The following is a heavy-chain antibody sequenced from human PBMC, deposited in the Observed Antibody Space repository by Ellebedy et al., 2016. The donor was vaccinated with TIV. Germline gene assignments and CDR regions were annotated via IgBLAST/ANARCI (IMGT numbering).Heavy chain of an antibody. CDR2: ISYDGSNK. V-gene: IGHV3-30*18. D-gene: IGHD3-22*01. CDR1: GFTFSSYG. J-gene: IGHJ6*02. Sequence: LSLTCAASGFTFSSYGMHWVRQAPGKGLEWVAVISYDGSNKYYADSVKGRFTISRDNSKNTLYLQMNSLRAEDTAVYYCANEGNYYDSSGYYRAYGMDVWGQGTTVTVSS. CDR3: ANEGNYYDSSGYYRAYGMDV.